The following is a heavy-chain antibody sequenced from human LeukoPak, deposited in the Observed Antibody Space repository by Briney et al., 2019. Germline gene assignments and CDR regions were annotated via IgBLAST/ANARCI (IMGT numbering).Heavy chain of an antibody. V-gene: IGHV4-39*01. CDR2: IYYSGST. J-gene: IGHJ4*02. CDR3: ARRSYDFWSGISDY. Sequence: SETLSLTCTVSGGSIRSYYWGWIRQPPGKGLEWIGSIYYSGSTYYNPSLKSRVTISVDTSKNQFSLKLSSVTAADTAVYYCARRSYDFWSGISDYWGQGTLVTVSS. D-gene: IGHD3-3*01. CDR1: GGSIRSYY.